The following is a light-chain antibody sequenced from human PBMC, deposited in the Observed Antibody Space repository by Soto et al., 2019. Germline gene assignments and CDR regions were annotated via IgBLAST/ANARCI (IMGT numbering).Light chain of an antibody. CDR2: DAS. V-gene: IGKV1-5*01. CDR3: HSRA. Sequence: DIQMTQSPSTLSASVGGRVTITCRASQTISRWLAWYQQKPGRAPKLLIYDASTLESGVPSRFSGSGSETEFTLTISRLQPDDFATYFCHSRAFGQGTRLEIK. J-gene: IGKJ5*01. CDR1: QTISRW.